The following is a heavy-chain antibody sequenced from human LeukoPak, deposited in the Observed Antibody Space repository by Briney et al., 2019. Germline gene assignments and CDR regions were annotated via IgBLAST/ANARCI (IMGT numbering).Heavy chain of an antibody. CDR2: IYPDDSDT. D-gene: IGHD4-17*01. J-gene: IGHJ4*02. V-gene: IGHV5-51*01. CDR3: PQNLSDEGDYDY. CDR1: GYSSTGYW. Sequence: AGESLKISCKGSGYSSTGYWLAWVRQMPGKGLEWMGIIYPDDSDTRYSSSFGGQVTISADKPINTDSLQWSSLKASDTALYYCPQNLSDEGDYDYWGQGPLVTVSS.